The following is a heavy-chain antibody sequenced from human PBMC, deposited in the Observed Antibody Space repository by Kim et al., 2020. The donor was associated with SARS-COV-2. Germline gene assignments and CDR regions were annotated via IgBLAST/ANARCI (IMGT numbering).Heavy chain of an antibody. D-gene: IGHD6-19*01. V-gene: IGHV3-21*01. J-gene: IGHJ4*02. CDR1: GFTFSSYS. Sequence: GGSLRLSCAASGFTFSSYSMNWVRQAPGKGLEWVSSISSSSSYIYYADSVKGRFTISRDNAKNSLYLQMNSLRAEDTAVYYCAREGRGSGWYDGFDYWGQGTLVTVSS. CDR2: ISSSSSYI. CDR3: AREGRGSGWYDGFDY.